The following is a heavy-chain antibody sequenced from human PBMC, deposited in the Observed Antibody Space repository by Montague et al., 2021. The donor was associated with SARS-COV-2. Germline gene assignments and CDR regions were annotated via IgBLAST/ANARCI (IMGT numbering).Heavy chain of an antibody. Sequence: LRLSLSASGFTFGDYTMHWVRQAPGKGLEWVSGINWNSGSIGYADSVKGRVTISRDNAKRYLYLEMNSLRGEDTAIYYCAKDARPGIGAPEDHWGQGTLVIVSS. D-gene: IGHD6-13*01. CDR2: INWNSGSI. J-gene: IGHJ4*02. CDR3: AKDARPGIGAPEDH. V-gene: IGHV3-9*01. CDR1: GFTFGDYT.